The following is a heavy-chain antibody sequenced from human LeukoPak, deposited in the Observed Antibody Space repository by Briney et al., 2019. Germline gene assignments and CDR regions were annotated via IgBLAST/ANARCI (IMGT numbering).Heavy chain of an antibody. J-gene: IGHJ6*03. CDR2: ISSSGNAM. V-gene: IGHV3-11*01. CDR3: ARVLVASRMDRYYYMDV. D-gene: IGHD2-2*01. Sequence: GGSLRLSCAASGFSFSDYYMSWIRQAPGKGLEWVSYISSSGNAMHYADSVRGRFTISRDNAKNSLYLQMNSLRAEDTAVYYCARVLVASRMDRYYYMDVWGKGTTVTVSS. CDR1: GFSFSDYY.